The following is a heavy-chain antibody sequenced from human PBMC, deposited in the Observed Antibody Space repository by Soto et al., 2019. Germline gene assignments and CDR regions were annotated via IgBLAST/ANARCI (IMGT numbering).Heavy chain of an antibody. J-gene: IGHJ4*02. V-gene: IGHV4-61*01. CDR1: GDSASNDNYY. CDR3: AKYNSSSPLGN. Sequence: PSETLSLTCAVSGDSASNDNYYWSWIRQPPGKGLEWIGYIYYSGTTNYNSYLKSRLSLSVDMSKNQFSLKLASVTAADTAVYFCAKYNSSSPLGNWGQGTLVTVSS. D-gene: IGHD6-6*01. CDR2: IYYSGTT.